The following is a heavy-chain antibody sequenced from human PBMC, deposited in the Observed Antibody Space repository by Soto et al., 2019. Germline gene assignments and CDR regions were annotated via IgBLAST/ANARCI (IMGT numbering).Heavy chain of an antibody. CDR1: GGTFSSYA. CDR2: IIPIFGTA. CDR3: ARDSTMVRGVIISGPWFDP. V-gene: IGHV1-69*01. Sequence: KVSFKASGGTFSSYAISWVRQAPGQGLEWMGGIIPIFGTANYAQKFQGRVTITADESTSTAYMELSSLRSEDTAVYYCARDSTMVRGVIISGPWFDPWGQGTLVTVSS. J-gene: IGHJ5*02. D-gene: IGHD3-10*01.